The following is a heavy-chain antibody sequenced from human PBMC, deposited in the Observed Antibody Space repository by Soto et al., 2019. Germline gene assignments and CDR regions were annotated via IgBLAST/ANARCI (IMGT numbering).Heavy chain of an antibody. J-gene: IGHJ4*02. D-gene: IGHD1-7*01. V-gene: IGHV4-39*01. CDR2: IYYSGTT. CDR1: GGSINRSSYY. Sequence: QLQLRESGPGLAKPSETLSVICSVSGGSINRSSYYWTWIRQPPGKGLEWIATIYYSGTTYYNPSLKSRVTISVDMSKNQLSLNLTSLIAADTAVYYCARHFDRELQTDYWGQGTLVIVSS. CDR3: ARHFDRELQTDY.